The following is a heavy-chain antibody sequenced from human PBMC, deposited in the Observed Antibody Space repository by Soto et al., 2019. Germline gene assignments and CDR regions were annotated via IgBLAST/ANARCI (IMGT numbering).Heavy chain of an antibody. Sequence: ASVKVSCKASGYTFTSYGISWVRQAPGQGLEWMGWISAYNGNTNYAQKLQGRVTMTTDTSTSTAYMELRSLRSDDTAVYYCARGWTTGKYYYYYGMDVWGQGTTVTVSS. V-gene: IGHV1-18*01. CDR1: GYTFTSYG. CDR2: ISAYNGNT. CDR3: ARGWTTGKYYYYYGMDV. D-gene: IGHD4-17*01. J-gene: IGHJ6*02.